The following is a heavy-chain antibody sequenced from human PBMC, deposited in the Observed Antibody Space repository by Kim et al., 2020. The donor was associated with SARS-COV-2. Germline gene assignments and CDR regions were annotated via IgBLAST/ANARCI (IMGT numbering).Heavy chain of an antibody. CDR2: IYYTGSA. Sequence: SETLSLTCSVSGISISSYYWSLIRQPPGKALEWIGYIYYTGSANYNPSLRSRVTISVDTSKNQFSLKLSSVTAADTAVYYCAGTARGANFDYWGRGALVTVSS. D-gene: IGHD1-26*01. CDR3: AGTARGANFDY. CDR1: GISISSYY. J-gene: IGHJ4*02. V-gene: IGHV4-59*08.